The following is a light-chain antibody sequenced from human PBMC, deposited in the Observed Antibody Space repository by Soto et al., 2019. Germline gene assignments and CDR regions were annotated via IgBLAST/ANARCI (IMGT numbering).Light chain of an antibody. CDR3: QQYKNWPTWT. CDR1: QNIKSN. CDR2: DAS. V-gene: IGKV3-15*01. J-gene: IGKJ1*01. Sequence: EIVMTQSPVTLSVSPGERATLSCRASQNIKSNLAWYQQKPGQAPSLLIYDASTRATGIPARFSGSGSGTEFALTISSLESEDYAIYCCQQYKNWPTWTFGQGTKVEIK.